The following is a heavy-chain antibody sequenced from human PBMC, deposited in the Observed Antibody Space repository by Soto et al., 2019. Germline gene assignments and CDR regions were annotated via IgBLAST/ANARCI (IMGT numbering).Heavy chain of an antibody. D-gene: IGHD5-18*01. V-gene: IGHV1-46*01. CDR1: GYTFTSDQ. J-gene: IGHJ5*02. CDR3: ARVMRSLLSITALDT. CDR2: IDPSGGKT. Sequence: GASVKVSCKASGYTFTSDQIHWVRQAPGQGLEWMGMIDPSGGKTNYAQKFQGRVTMTRDTSTSTVYMALSSLRSEDTAIYFCARVMRSLLSITALDTWGQGTLVTVSS.